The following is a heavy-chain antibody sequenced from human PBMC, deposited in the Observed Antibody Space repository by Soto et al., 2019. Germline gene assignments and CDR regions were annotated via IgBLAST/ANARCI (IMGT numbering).Heavy chain of an antibody. V-gene: IGHV4-39*01. J-gene: IGHJ4*02. CDR1: GDSISGSPYY. CDR3: ARLQTAVPHY. CDR2: IFYDGYT. Sequence: QVQLQESGPGLVMPSETLSLTCTVSGDSISGSPYYWGWIRQPPGKRLEWIGSIFYDGYTVHTPSLKSRVPISVDTSKNQFSLKLTSVAAADTATYFCARLQTAVPHYWGQGILVTVSS. D-gene: IGHD6-13*01.